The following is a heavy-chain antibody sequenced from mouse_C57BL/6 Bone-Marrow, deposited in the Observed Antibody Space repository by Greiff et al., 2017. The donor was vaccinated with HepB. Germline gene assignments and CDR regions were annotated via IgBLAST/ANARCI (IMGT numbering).Heavy chain of an antibody. J-gene: IGHJ3*01. D-gene: IGHD2-3*01. CDR3: ATIYDGYFAWFAY. V-gene: IGHV1-26*01. CDR1: GYTFTDYY. Sequence: EVQLQQSGPELVKPGASVKISCKASGYTFTDYYMNWVKQSHGKSLEWIGDINPNNGGTSYNQKFKGKATLTVDKSSSTAYMELRSLTSEDSAVYYCATIYDGYFAWFAYWGQGTLVTVSA. CDR2: INPNNGGT.